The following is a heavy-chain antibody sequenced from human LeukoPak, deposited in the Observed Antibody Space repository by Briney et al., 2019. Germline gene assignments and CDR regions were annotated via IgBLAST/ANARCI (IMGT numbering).Heavy chain of an antibody. CDR2: MNPNSGNT. J-gene: IGHJ3*02. Sequence: GASVKVSCKASGYTFTNYDINWVRQAPGQGLVCMGWMNPNSGNTGYAQKFQGRVTMTRNTSITTAYMELSSLRSEDTAVYYCARGLVVLGATSWAFDIWGHGAMVTVSS. CDR3: ARGLVVLGATSWAFDI. V-gene: IGHV1-8*01. CDR1: GYTFTNYD. D-gene: IGHD2-15*01.